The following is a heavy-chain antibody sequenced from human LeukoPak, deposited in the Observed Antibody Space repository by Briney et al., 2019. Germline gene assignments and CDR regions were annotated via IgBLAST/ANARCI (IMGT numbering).Heavy chain of an antibody. D-gene: IGHD3-10*01. V-gene: IGHV3-48*03. J-gene: IGHJ6*03. Sequence: PGGSLRLSCAASGFTFSSYEMNWVRQAPGKGLEWVSYISSSGSTIYYADSVKGRFTISRDNAKNSLYLQMNSLRAEDTAVYYCAKTYFGPGSYYGPGYYYYMDVWGKGTTVTVSS. CDR1: GFTFSSYE. CDR2: ISSSGSTI. CDR3: AKTYFGPGSYYGPGYYYYMDV.